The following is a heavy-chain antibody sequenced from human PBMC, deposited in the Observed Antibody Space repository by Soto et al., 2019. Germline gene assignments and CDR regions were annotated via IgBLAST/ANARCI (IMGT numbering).Heavy chain of an antibody. CDR1: GFTFSSYA. CDR3: ARGGPNNPSHLDY. J-gene: IGHJ4*02. V-gene: IGHV3-30-3*01. Sequence: QVQLVESGGGVVQPGRSLRLSCAASGFTFSSYAMHWVRQAPGNGLEWVAVISYDGSNKYYADSVKGRFTISRDNSKNTLYLQMNSLRAEDTAVYYCARGGPNNPSHLDYWGQGTLVTVSS. D-gene: IGHD1-20*01. CDR2: ISYDGSNK.